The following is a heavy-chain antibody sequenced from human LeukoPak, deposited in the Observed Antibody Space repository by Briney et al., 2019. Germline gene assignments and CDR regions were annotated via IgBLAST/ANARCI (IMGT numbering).Heavy chain of an antibody. CDR1: GFTFSSYA. Sequence: GGSLRLSCAASGFTFSSYAMSWVRQAPGKGLEWVSAISGSGGSTYYADSVKGRFTISRDNSKNTLYLQMNSLRAEDTAVYYCAKVIGRIPGIAGTAPDYWGQGTLVTVSS. V-gene: IGHV3-23*01. CDR3: AKVIGRIPGIAGTAPDY. CDR2: ISGSGGST. D-gene: IGHD6-13*01. J-gene: IGHJ4*02.